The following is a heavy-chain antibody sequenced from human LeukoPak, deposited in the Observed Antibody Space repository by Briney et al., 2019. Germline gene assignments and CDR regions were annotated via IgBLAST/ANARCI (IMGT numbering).Heavy chain of an antibody. CDR2: ISWNSGSI. V-gene: IGHV3-9*01. D-gene: IGHD2-2*01. Sequence: GGSLRLSCAASGFTFDDYAMHWVRQAPGKGLEGVSGISWNSGSIGYADSVKGRFTISRDNAKNSLYLQMNSLRAEDTALYYCAKDISSGVVPAANDYWGQGTLVTVSS. CDR1: GFTFDDYA. CDR3: AKDISSGVVPAANDY. J-gene: IGHJ4*02.